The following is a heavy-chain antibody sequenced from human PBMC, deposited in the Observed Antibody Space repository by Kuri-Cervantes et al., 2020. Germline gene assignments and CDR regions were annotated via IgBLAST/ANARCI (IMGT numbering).Heavy chain of an antibody. CDR1: GFTFSSYW. V-gene: IGHV3-7*01. Sequence: GESLKISCAASGFTFSSYWMSWVRQAPGKGLEWVANIKQDGSSQYYADSVKGRFIISRDDSKNMVYLQVNSLRTEDTAVYYCAKDSFLGSGYYNDAFDIWGQGTKVTVSS. D-gene: IGHD3-22*01. J-gene: IGHJ3*02. CDR2: IKQDGSSQ. CDR3: AKDSFLGSGYYNDAFDI.